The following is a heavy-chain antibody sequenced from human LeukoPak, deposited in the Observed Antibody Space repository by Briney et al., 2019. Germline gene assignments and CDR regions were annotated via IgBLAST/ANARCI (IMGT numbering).Heavy chain of an antibody. V-gene: IGHV5-10-1*01. Sequence: GESLRISCKGSGYSFTSYWISWVRQMPGKGLEWMGRIDPSDSYTNYSPSFQGHVTISADKSICTAYLQWSSLKASDTAMYYCARDIVVVPAAMNYYYGMDVWGKGTTVTVSS. CDR1: GYSFTSYW. CDR3: ARDIVVVPAAMNYYYGMDV. D-gene: IGHD2-2*01. CDR2: IDPSDSYT. J-gene: IGHJ6*04.